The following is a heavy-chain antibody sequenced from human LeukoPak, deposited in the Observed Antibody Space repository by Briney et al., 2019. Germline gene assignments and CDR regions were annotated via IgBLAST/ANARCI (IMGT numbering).Heavy chain of an antibody. D-gene: IGHD3-22*01. CDR3: ASTYYYDSSGYYYRYCFDY. Sequence: SETLSLTCTVSGGSISSSSYYWGWIRQPPGKGLEWIGSIYYSGSTYYNPSLKSRVTISVDTSKNQFSLKLSSVTAAVTAVYYCASTYYYDSSGYYYRYCFDYWGQGTLVTVSS. J-gene: IGHJ4*02. CDR2: IYYSGST. V-gene: IGHV4-39*01. CDR1: GGSISSSSYY.